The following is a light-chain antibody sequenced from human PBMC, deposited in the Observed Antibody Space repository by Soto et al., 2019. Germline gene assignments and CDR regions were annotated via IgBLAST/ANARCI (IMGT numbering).Light chain of an antibody. Sequence: DIQMTQSPSSLSASVGDRVTITCRASQSISSYLNWYQQKPGKAPKLLIYAASSLQSGVPSRFSGSGSGTDFTLTISSLQPDDFAIYYCQQYNSQSWTFGQGTKV. V-gene: IGKV1-39*01. CDR1: QSISSY. CDR3: QQYNSQSWT. J-gene: IGKJ1*01. CDR2: AAS.